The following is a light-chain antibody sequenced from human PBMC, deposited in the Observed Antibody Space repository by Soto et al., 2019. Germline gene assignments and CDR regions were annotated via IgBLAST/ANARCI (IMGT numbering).Light chain of an antibody. V-gene: IGLV2-8*01. J-gene: IGLJ1*01. CDR2: EVT. Sequence: QSALTQPPSASGSPGQSVTICCTGTSXDVGGYDYVSWYQQHPGKAPKLMIYEVTIRPSGVSDRFSGSKSGNTASLTVSGLQAEDEADYYCSSYTGGNPSYVFRTGTKVTVL. CDR3: SSYTGGNPSYV. CDR1: SXDVGGYDY.